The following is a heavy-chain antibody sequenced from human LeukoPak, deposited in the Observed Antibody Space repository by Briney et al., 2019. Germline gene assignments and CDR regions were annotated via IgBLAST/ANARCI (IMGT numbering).Heavy chain of an antibody. Sequence: GGSLTLSCAASGFTFSGSAMHWVRQASGKGLEWVGRIRSKANSYATAYAASVKGRFTISRDDSKNTAYLQMNSLKTEDTAVYYCTGTVAGTWNFDYWGQGTLVTVSS. CDR3: TGTVAGTWNFDY. CDR1: GFTFSGSA. V-gene: IGHV3-73*01. J-gene: IGHJ4*02. CDR2: IRSKANSYAT. D-gene: IGHD6-19*01.